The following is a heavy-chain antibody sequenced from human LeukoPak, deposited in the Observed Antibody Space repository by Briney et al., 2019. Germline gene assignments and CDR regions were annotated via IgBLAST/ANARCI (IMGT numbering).Heavy chain of an antibody. CDR1: GYTFTSYD. Sequence: ASVKVSCKASGYTFTSYDINWVRQATGQGLEWMGWMNPNSGNTGYAQKFQGRVTITRNTSISTAYMELSSLRAEDTAVYYCASGFAGYYGMDVWGQGTTVTVSS. J-gene: IGHJ6*02. CDR2: MNPNSGNT. V-gene: IGHV1-8*03. D-gene: IGHD3-10*01. CDR3: ASGFAGYYGMDV.